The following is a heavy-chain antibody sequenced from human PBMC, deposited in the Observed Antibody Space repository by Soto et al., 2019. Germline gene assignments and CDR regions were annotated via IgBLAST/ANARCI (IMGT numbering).Heavy chain of an antibody. CDR2: ISAYNGNT. CDR3: AMQRGGVVY. Sequence: ASVKVSCKASGYTFTSYGISWVRQAPGQGLERMGWISAYNGNTNYAQKFQGRVTMTTHTSISTAYMELSSLRSDDTAVYYCAMQRGGVVYWGQGTLVTVSS. CDR1: GYTFTSYG. V-gene: IGHV1-18*01. J-gene: IGHJ4*02. D-gene: IGHD6-25*01.